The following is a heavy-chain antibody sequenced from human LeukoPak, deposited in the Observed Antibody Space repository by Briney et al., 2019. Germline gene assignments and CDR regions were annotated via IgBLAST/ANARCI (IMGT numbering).Heavy chain of an antibody. CDR3: AIATTGRGAFGS. Sequence: GGSLRLSCAASGFTFSDFWMSWVRQAPGKGLECVASTNEAGGDKLYVDSVKGRFTISRDNSKNSLSLQMNSLTAEDTAIYYCAIATTGRGAFGSWGQGTPVSVSS. CDR2: TNEAGGDK. J-gene: IGHJ4*02. D-gene: IGHD1-1*01. V-gene: IGHV3-7*01. CDR1: GFTFSDFW.